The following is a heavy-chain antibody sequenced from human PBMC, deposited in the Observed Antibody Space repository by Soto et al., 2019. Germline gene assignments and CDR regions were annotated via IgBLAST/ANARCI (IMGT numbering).Heavy chain of an antibody. J-gene: IGHJ6*02. V-gene: IGHV1-69*12. CDR3: ARHLGGNHYYYGMDV. Sequence: QVQLVQSGAEVKKPGSSVKVSCKASGGTSSSYAISWVRQAPGQGLEWMGGIIPIFGTADYAQKFQGRVTITADDFTSTAYMELSRLRSEDTAVYYCARHLGGNHYYYGMDVWGQGTTVTVSS. CDR1: GGTSSSYA. D-gene: IGHD3-16*01. CDR2: IIPIFGTA.